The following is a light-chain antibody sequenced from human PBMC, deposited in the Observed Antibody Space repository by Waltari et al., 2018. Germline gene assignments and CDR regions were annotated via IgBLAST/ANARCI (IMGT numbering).Light chain of an antibody. CDR3: FQGTHWPPA. J-gene: IGKJ3*01. CDR2: KFS. Sequence: DVVRTQSPLSLPVTRGQAASIAGRATQSLVPSDGNTYFNWFQQRPGQSPRRLIYKFSSRDSGVPDRFSGSGSGTDFPLTISRVEAEDVGVYSCFQGTHWPPAFGPGTKVDIK. CDR1: QSLVPSDGNTY. V-gene: IGKV2-30*02.